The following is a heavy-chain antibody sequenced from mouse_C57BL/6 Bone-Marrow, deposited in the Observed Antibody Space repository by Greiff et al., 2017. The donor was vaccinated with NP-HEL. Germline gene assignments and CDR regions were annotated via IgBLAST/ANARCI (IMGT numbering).Heavy chain of an antibody. CDR1: GYTFTSYW. CDR2: IDPSDSYT. CDR3: ARKGLITTVVAHWYFDV. J-gene: IGHJ1*03. V-gene: IGHV1-50*01. D-gene: IGHD1-1*01. Sequence: QVQLQQPGAELVKPGASVKLSCKASGYTFTSYWMQWVKQRPGQGLEWIGEIDPSDSYTNSNQKFKGKATLTVDTSSSTAYMQLSSLTSEDSAVYYCARKGLITTVVAHWYFDVWGTGTTVTVSS.